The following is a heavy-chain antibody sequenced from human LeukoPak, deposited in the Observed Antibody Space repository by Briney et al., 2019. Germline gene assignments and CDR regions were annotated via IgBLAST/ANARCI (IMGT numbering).Heavy chain of an antibody. J-gene: IGHJ4*02. CDR1: GFTFGDYA. D-gene: IGHD6-13*01. V-gene: IGHV3-49*04. Sequence: PGRSLRLSCTASGFTFGDYAMSWVRQAPGKGLEWVGFIRSKAYGGTTEYAASVKGRFTISRDDSKSIAYLQMNSLKTEDTAVYYCARARYVAAAGHTFDYWGQGTLVTVSS. CDR3: ARARYVAAAGHTFDY. CDR2: IRSKAYGGTT.